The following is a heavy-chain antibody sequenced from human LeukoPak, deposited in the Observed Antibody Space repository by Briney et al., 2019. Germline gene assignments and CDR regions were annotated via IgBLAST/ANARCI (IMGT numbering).Heavy chain of an antibody. D-gene: IGHD4-23*01. V-gene: IGHV3-66*01. CDR1: GFTFSSYA. CDR2: MYSGGGT. J-gene: IGHJ5*02. Sequence: PGGSLRLSCAASGFTFSSYAMSWVRQAPGKGLEWVSLMYSGGGTFYADSVKGRFIISRDNSKNTLYLQMDSLRAEDTAVYYCARALTTVVTPASWGQGTLVTVSS. CDR3: ARALTTVVTPAS.